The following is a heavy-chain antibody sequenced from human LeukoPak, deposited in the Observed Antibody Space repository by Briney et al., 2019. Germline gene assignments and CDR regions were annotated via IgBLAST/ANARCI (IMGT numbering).Heavy chain of an antibody. D-gene: IGHD3-3*01. V-gene: IGHV3-23*01. CDR2: ISGSGGST. Sequence: GGSLRLSCAASGFTFSSYAMSWVRQAPGKGLEWVSAISGSGGSTYYADSVKGRFTISRDNSKNTLYLQMNSLRAEDTAVYYCAKDLAYYDFWSAYPFDYWGQGTLVSVSS. CDR1: GFTFSSYA. J-gene: IGHJ4*02. CDR3: AKDLAYYDFWSAYPFDY.